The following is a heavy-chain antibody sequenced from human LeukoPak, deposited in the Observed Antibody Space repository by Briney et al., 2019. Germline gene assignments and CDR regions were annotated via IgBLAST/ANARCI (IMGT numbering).Heavy chain of an antibody. CDR3: ARGRSSGRYGIFDY. CDR2: IHPGGSEK. J-gene: IGHJ4*02. D-gene: IGHD6-19*01. V-gene: IGHV3-7*01. CDR1: GFALSCCD. Sequence: GGSLRLSCAASGFALSCCDMNWVRQAPGKGLEWLASIHPGGSEKYYVDSVEGRFTVSRDNAKNSLYLQINSLRAEDTAVYYCARGRSSGRYGIFDYWGQGALVTVSS.